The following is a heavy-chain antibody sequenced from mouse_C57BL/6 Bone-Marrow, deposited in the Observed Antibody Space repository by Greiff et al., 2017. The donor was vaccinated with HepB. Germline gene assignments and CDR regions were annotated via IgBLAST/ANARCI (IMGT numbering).Heavy chain of an antibody. CDR3: WCGGYWDIDV. Sequence: VQLQQSGAELVRPGSSVKLSCKASGYTFTSYWMDWVKQRPGQGLEWIGNIYPSDSETHYNQKFKDKATFTVDTSSSTAYMQLSSLTSEDSAVYYCWCGGYWDIDVWGTGTTVTVSS. V-gene: IGHV1-61*01. CDR1: GYTFTSYW. D-gene: IGHD1-1*02. CDR2: IYPSDSET. J-gene: IGHJ1*03.